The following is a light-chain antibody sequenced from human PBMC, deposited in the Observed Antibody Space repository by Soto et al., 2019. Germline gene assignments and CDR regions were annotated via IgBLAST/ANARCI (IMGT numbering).Light chain of an antibody. CDR1: SNDVGGYNL. V-gene: IGLV2-23*01. CDR3: CSYAGGRTYV. J-gene: IGLJ1*01. Sequence: QSELTQPASVSGSPGQSIIISCSGSSNDVGGYNLVSWYQHHPDKAPKVIIYEGTKRPSGLSTRFSGSKSGNTASLTISGLQAEDEADYYCCSYAGGRTYVFGSGTKVTVL. CDR2: EGT.